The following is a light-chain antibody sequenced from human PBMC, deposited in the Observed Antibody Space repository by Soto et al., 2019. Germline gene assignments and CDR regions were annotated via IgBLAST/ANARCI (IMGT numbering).Light chain of an antibody. Sequence: QSALTQPASVSGSPGQSITISCTGTSSDVGGYDYVSWYQLHPGKAPKLMIFEVSNRPSGVSYRFSGSKSGNTASLTVSGLQTEDEAFYYCSSSAGIYHYLVFGGGTKVTVL. CDR2: EVS. V-gene: IGLV2-14*01. CDR1: SSDVGGYDY. CDR3: SSSAGIYHYLV. J-gene: IGLJ3*02.